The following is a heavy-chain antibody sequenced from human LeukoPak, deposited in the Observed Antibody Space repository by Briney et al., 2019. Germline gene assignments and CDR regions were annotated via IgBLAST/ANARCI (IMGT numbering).Heavy chain of an antibody. Sequence: GGSLRLSCEASGFTFSTHWMHWVRQVPGKGLVWISRISNDVISTISTSYADSVKGRFTISRDNAKNTSYLQMNSLIAEDTAVYYCARAVAGTRNAFDLWGQGTMVTVSS. V-gene: IGHV3-74*01. J-gene: IGHJ3*01. D-gene: IGHD6-19*01. CDR1: GFTFSTHW. CDR2: ISNDVIST. CDR3: ARAVAGTRNAFDL.